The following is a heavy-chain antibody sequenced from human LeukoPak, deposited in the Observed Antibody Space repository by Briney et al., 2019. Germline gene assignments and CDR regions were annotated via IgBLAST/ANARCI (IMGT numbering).Heavy chain of an antibody. V-gene: IGHV3-15*01. J-gene: IGHJ4*02. Sequence: GGSLRLSCAGSGFIFSDVWMSSVRQAPGKGLEWVARIKTKAEGGTIDYAAPVKGRFIISRDDSEKRLDLQMSSLKSEDTGVYYCTTDLDYWGQGTLVTVSS. CDR1: GFIFSDVW. CDR3: TTDLDY. CDR2: IKTKAEGGTI.